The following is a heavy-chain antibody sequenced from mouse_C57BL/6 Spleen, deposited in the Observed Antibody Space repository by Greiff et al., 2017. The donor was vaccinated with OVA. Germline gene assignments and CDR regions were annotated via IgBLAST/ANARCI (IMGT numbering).Heavy chain of an antibody. J-gene: IGHJ2*01. V-gene: IGHV1-83*01. CDR3: NDYFDY. CDR2: YPGSGSTN. CDR1: YTFTDYYM. Sequence: VQLQQPGPELVKPGASVKMSCKASGYTFTDYYMHWVKQRPGQGLEWIGEIYPGSGSTNYNEKFKGKATLTVDTSSSTAYMQLSSLTSEDSAVYFCANDYFDYWGQGTTLTVSS.